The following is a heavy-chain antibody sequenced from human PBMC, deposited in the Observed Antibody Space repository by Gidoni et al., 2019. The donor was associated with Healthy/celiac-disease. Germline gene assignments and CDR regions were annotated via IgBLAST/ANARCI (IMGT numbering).Heavy chain of an antibody. J-gene: IGHJ4*02. CDR1: GYGFTRYW. CDR3: ARRPDYGDPPDY. V-gene: IGHV5-51*01. CDR2: IYPGDSDT. Sequence: ELQLVQSGAEVKKPGASLKLSVKVSGYGFTRYWIGWVRQMPGKGLEWMVIIYPGDSDTRYSPSFQGQVTISADKSISTAYLQWSSLKASDTAMYYCARRPDYGDPPDYWGQGTLVTVSS. D-gene: IGHD4-17*01.